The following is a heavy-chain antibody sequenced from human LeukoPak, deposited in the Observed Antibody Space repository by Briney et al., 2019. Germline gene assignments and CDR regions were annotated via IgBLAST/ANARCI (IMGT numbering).Heavy chain of an antibody. CDR1: GFTFDDYA. Sequence: PGGSLRLSCAASGFTFDDYALHWVRQAPGKGLEWVSGISWNSGSIGYADSVKGRFTISRDNAKNSLYLQMNSLRAEDMALYYCAKDSIAVPAAAMDVWGKGTTVTVSS. CDR3: AKDSIAVPAAAMDV. CDR2: ISWNSGSI. J-gene: IGHJ6*03. D-gene: IGHD2-2*01. V-gene: IGHV3-9*03.